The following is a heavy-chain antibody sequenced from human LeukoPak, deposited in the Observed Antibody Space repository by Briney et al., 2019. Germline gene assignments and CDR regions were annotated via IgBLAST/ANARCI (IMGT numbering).Heavy chain of an antibody. CDR2: TYYRSKWYN. J-gene: IGHJ6*02. Sequence: SQTLSLTCAISGDRVSTNNAAWSWIRQSPSRGLEWLGRTYYRSKWYNYYAGSVKSRIIFNPDTSKNQFSLQLNSVTPEDTAVYYCAREKVVIAATHFYGMTSGAKGPRSPSP. CDR1: GDRVSTNNAA. CDR3: AREKVVIAATHFYGMTS. D-gene: IGHD2-15*01. V-gene: IGHV6-1*01.